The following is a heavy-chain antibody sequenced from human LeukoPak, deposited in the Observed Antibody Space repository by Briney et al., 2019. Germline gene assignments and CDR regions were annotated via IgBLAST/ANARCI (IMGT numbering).Heavy chain of an antibody. CDR2: ISGGGGGT. CDR1: GITFRSFA. Sequence: GGSLRLSCAASGITFRSFAMSWLRQAPGKGLEWVSDISGGGGGTYYADSVKGRFTISRDNPRNTLYLQMNSLRAEDTAVYYCAKEFTGWAFDIWGQGTMVTVSS. J-gene: IGHJ3*02. V-gene: IGHV3-23*01. CDR3: AKEFTGWAFDI.